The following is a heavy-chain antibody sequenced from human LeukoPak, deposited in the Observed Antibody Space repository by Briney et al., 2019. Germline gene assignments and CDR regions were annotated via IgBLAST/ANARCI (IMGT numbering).Heavy chain of an antibody. CDR2: ISTDGSEK. D-gene: IGHD5-18*01. Sequence: GGSLRLSCAASGFTFSRYAMHWVRQAPGKGLEWVAVISTDGSEKYDADSVKGRFTISRDNSKNTLYLQMNSLRAEDTAVYYCARARSSYGYGDAFDIWGQGTMVTVSS. J-gene: IGHJ3*02. V-gene: IGHV3-30*04. CDR3: ARARSSYGYGDAFDI. CDR1: GFTFSRYA.